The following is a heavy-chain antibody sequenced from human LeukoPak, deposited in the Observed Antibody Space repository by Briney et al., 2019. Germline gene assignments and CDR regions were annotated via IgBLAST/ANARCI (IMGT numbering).Heavy chain of an antibody. CDR3: ARRGNWNSGSGTSYYFDY. D-gene: IGHD1-7*01. V-gene: IGHV3-23*01. Sequence: GGSLRLSCAASGFTFSSYAMSWVRQVPGKGLEWVSAISATGGSTLYADSVKGRFTISRDSSKNTLSLQMNSLRAEDTAVYYCARRGNWNSGSGTSYYFDYWGQGTLVTVSS. CDR1: GFTFSSYA. J-gene: IGHJ4*02. CDR2: ISATGGST.